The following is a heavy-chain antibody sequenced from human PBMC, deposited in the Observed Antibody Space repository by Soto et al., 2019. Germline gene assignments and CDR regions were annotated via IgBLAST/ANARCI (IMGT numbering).Heavy chain of an antibody. CDR1: GFTISTYG. J-gene: IGHJ6*02. CDR3: AKEIIAVTGYYYYGMDV. Sequence: QVHLVESGGGVVQHGRSLRLSCAASGFTISTYGMHWVRQAPGKGLEWVAVISYDGSNKYYGDSVEGRFTISRDNSKNTLYLHLNSLRTEDTAVYYCAKEIIAVTGYYYYGMDVWGQGTTVTVSS. CDR2: ISYDGSNK. D-gene: IGHD6-19*01. V-gene: IGHV3-30*18.